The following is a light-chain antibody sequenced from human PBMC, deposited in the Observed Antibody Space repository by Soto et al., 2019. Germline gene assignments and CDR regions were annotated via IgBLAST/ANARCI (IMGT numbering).Light chain of an antibody. CDR3: QQYNNWPPYT. CDR2: GAS. CDR1: QSIGSK. V-gene: IGKV3-15*01. J-gene: IGKJ2*01. Sequence: EIVMTQSPATLSVSPGQRATLSCRASQSIGSKLAWYQQKPGQAPRLLIYGASIRATGVPARFGGSGSGTEFTLTISSLQSEDLAVYYCQQYNNWPPYTFGQGTKLEIK.